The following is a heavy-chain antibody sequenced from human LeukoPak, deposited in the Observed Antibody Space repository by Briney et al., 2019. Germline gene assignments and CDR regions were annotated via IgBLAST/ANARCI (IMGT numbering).Heavy chain of an antibody. Sequence: ASVKVSCKASGYTFTSYGISWVRQAPGQGLEWMGWISAYNDNTNYAQKLQGRVTMTTDTSTSTAYMELRSLRFDDTAVYYCARDTAMAPNWYFDLWGRGTLVTVSS. CDR1: GYTFTSYG. D-gene: IGHD5-18*01. V-gene: IGHV1-18*01. CDR2: ISAYNDNT. CDR3: ARDTAMAPNWYFDL. J-gene: IGHJ2*01.